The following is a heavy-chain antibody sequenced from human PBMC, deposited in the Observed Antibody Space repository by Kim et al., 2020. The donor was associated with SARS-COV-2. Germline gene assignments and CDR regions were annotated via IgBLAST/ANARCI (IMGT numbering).Heavy chain of an antibody. J-gene: IGHJ4*02. D-gene: IGHD1-26*01. CDR3: ARGPGVGANHFDY. Sequence: GGSLRLSCAASGFTFSSYWMHWVRQAPGKGLVWVSRINSDGSSTSYADSVKGRFTVSRDNAKNTLYLQMNSLRAEDTAVYYCARGPGVGANHFDYGGQGTRVTVSS. V-gene: IGHV3-74*01. CDR2: INSDGSST. CDR1: GFTFSSYW.